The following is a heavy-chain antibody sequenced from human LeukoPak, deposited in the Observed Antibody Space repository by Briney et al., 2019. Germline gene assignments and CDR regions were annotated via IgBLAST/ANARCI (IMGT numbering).Heavy chain of an antibody. Sequence: GGSLRLSCAASGFTFSSYWMSWVRQAPGKGLEWVANIKQDGSEKYYVDSVKGRFTISRDDAKNSLYLQMNSLRAEDTAVYYCAREMEYQLLGNAFDIWGQGTMVTVSS. CDR3: AREMEYQLLGNAFDI. CDR1: GFTFSSYW. D-gene: IGHD2-2*01. V-gene: IGHV3-7*01. CDR2: IKQDGSEK. J-gene: IGHJ3*02.